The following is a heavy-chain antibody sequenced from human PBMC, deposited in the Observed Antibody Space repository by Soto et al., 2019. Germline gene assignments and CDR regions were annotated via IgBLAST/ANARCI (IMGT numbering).Heavy chain of an antibody. CDR2: IIPIFGTA. CDR1: GGTFSSYA. V-gene: IGHV1-69*12. D-gene: IGHD5-12*01. Sequence: QVQLVQSGAEVKKPGSSVKVSCKASGGTFSSYAISWVRQAPGQGLEWMGGIIPIFGTANYAQKFQGRVTITADESTRTAYMELSSLRSEDTAVYYCARDWDVDIVATIDYYGMDVWGQGTTVTVSS. J-gene: IGHJ6*02. CDR3: ARDWDVDIVATIDYYGMDV.